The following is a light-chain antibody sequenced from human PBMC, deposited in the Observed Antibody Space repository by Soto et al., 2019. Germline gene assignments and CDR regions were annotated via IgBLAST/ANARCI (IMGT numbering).Light chain of an antibody. CDR2: EVN. CDR1: SSDIGAYDY. V-gene: IGLV2-14*01. Sequence: QSALTQPASLSGSPGQSITISCTGTSSDIGAYDYVSWFQQHPGKAPKLMISEVNNRPSGVSNRFSGSKSGNTAYLTISGLQVEDEAEYYCHSYDRSLSGSVFGGGTKVTVL. J-gene: IGLJ3*02. CDR3: HSYDRSLSGSV.